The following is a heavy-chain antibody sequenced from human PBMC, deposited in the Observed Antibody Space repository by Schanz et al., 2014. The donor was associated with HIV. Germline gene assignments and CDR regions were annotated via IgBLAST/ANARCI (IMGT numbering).Heavy chain of an antibody. J-gene: IGHJ4*02. V-gene: IGHV3-23*01. Sequence: EVQLLESGGGLVQPGGSLRLSCSASGFTFDNYAMTWVRQAPGKGLEWVSSITESGGRTYSADSVNGRFTISRDNSKNTLYLQMTALRTDDTAVYYCAKPEYDSSGNSQSHFDYWGRGTLVTVSS. D-gene: IGHD3-22*01. CDR3: AKPEYDSSGNSQSHFDY. CDR2: ITESGGRT. CDR1: GFTFDNYA.